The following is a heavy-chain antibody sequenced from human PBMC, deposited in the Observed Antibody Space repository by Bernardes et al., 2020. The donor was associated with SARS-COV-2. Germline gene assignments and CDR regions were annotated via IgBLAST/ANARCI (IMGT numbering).Heavy chain of an antibody. Sequence: GSLRLSCAVSGLTFSSYDMHWVRQATGQGLEWVSAIGTAGDTYYPGSVKGRFTVSRENAKNSLYLQMDSLTTGDTAVYYCARGRPSPGPSFDLDYWGQGTLVTVSS. CDR2: IGTAGDT. J-gene: IGHJ4*02. D-gene: IGHD3-9*01. V-gene: IGHV3-13*04. CDR3: ARGRPSPGPSFDLDY. CDR1: GLTFSSYD.